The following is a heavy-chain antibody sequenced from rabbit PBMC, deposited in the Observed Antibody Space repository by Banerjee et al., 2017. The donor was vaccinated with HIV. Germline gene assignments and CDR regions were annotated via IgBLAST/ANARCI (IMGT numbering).Heavy chain of an antibody. CDR2: IYCGDGST. CDR1: GFDFSTYY. J-gene: IGHJ6*01. V-gene: IGHV1S47*01. Sequence: QEQLVESGGGLVQPGESLKLFCKASGFDFSTYYMSWVRQAPGKRPEWIACIYCGDGSTYYASWVNGRFTISETSSTTVTLQMTSLTAADTATYFCARDLAGVVGWNFGLWGPGTLVTVS. D-gene: IGHD4-1*01. CDR3: ARDLAGVVGWNFGL.